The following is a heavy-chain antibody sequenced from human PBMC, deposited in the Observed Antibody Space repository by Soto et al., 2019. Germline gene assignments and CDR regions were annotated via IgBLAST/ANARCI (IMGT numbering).Heavy chain of an antibody. CDR2: ISGSGGST. CDR3: AKDQSAHADLYYYDSSGSYTMGNFDY. D-gene: IGHD3-22*01. V-gene: IGHV3-23*01. J-gene: IGHJ4*02. CDR1: GFTFSSYA. Sequence: GGSLRLSCAASGFTFSSYAMSWVRQAPGKGLEWVSAISGSGGSTYYADSVKGRFTISRDNSKNTLYLQMNSLRAEDTAVYYCAKDQSAHADLYYYDSSGSYTMGNFDYWGQGTLVTVSS.